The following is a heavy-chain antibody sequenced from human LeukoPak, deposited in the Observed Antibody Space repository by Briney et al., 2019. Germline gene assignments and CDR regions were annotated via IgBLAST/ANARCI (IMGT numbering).Heavy chain of an antibody. CDR2: IYYSGST. D-gene: IGHD3-22*01. Sequence: SQTLSLTCTVSGGSISSGGYYWSWIRQPPGKGLEWIGYIYYSGSTYYNPSLKSRVTISVDTSKNQFSLKLSSVTAADTAVYYCARGDSSGYYHPFDYWGQGTLVTVSS. CDR1: GGSISSGGYY. V-gene: IGHV4-31*03. J-gene: IGHJ4*02. CDR3: ARGDSSGYYHPFDY.